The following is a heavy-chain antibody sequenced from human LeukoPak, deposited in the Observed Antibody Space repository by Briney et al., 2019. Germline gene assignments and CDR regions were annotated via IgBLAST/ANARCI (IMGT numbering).Heavy chain of an antibody. Sequence: GGSLRLSCAASGFTFSSYEMNWVRQAPGKGLEWVSAITGSGSSTYYADSVKGRFTISRDNSKNTLSLQMSSLRAEDTALYYCAKNGPRNNYYYFDCWGQGTLVTVSS. J-gene: IGHJ4*02. CDR3: AKNGPRNNYYYFDC. D-gene: IGHD1/OR15-1a*01. CDR1: GFTFSSYE. V-gene: IGHV3-23*01. CDR2: ITGSGSST.